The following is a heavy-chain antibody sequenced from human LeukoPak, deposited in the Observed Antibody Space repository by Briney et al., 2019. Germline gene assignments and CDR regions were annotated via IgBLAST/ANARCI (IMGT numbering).Heavy chain of an antibody. Sequence: GGSLRLSCAASGFTFSSYAMPWVRQAPGKGLEWVAVISYDGSNKYYADSVKGRFTISRDNAKNSLYLQMNSLRAEDTAVYYCARTVSSSGWYEGDYWGQGTLVTVSS. J-gene: IGHJ4*02. CDR2: ISYDGSNK. D-gene: IGHD6-19*01. V-gene: IGHV3-30-3*01. CDR1: GFTFSSYA. CDR3: ARTVSSSGWYEGDY.